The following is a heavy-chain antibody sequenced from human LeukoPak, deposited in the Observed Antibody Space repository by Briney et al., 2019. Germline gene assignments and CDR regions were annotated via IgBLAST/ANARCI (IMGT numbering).Heavy chain of an antibody. CDR2: ISSSSSYI. J-gene: IGHJ3*02. CDR1: GFTFSSYS. Sequence: GGSLRLSCAASGFTFSSYSMNWVRQAPGKGLEWVSSISSSSSYIYYADSVKGRFTISRDNAKNSLYLQMNSLRAEDTAVYYCARENSNSDAFDIWGQGTMVTVSS. CDR3: ARENSNSDAFDI. V-gene: IGHV3-21*01. D-gene: IGHD6-13*01.